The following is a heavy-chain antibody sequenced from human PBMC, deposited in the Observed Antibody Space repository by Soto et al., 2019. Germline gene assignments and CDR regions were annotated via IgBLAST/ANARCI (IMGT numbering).Heavy chain of an antibody. J-gene: IGHJ6*02. CDR1: GFTFSDHY. CDR3: VRTRAQVWSPDV. D-gene: IGHD5-18*01. V-gene: IGHV3-72*01. Sequence: EVQLVESGGGLVQPGGSLRLSCAASGFTFSDHYMDWVRQGPGKGLEWVGRIRNKADSHTTEYAASVRGRFTISRDDSKNSVYLEMNSLESEDTAVDYGVRTRAQVWSPDVWGQGTTVTVSS. CDR2: IRNKADSHTT.